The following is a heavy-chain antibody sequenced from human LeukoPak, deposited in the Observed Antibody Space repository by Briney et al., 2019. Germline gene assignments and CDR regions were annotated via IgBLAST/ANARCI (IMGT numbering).Heavy chain of an antibody. CDR2: ISSSGSTI. CDR3: ARSTSPLSVSGAFDI. D-gene: IGHD3-10*01. V-gene: IGHV3-11*01. CDR1: GFTFSDYY. Sequence: PGGSLRLSCAASGFTFSDYYMSWIRQAPGKGLEWVSYISSSGSTIYYADSVKGRSTISRDNAKNSLYLQMNSLRAEDTAVYYCARSTSPLSVSGAFDIWGQGTMVTVSS. J-gene: IGHJ3*02.